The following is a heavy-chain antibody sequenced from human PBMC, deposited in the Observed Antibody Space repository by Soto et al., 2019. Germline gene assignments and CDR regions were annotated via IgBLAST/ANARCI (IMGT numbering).Heavy chain of an antibody. V-gene: IGHV1-2*02. J-gene: IGHJ6*02. Sequence: ASVKVSCKASGYIFAGYHIHWVRQAPGRGLEWMGWINPNSGDTEYAQNFQGRVTMTRDTSFNLVYMEMSGLMSDDTAVYYCARDARGTRGFDEMDIWGQGTTVTVSS. D-gene: IGHD3-9*01. CDR3: ARDARGTRGFDEMDI. CDR2: INPNSGDT. CDR1: GYIFAGYH.